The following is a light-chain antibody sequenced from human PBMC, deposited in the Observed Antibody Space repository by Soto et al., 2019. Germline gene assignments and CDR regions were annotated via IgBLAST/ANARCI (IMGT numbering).Light chain of an antibody. CDR2: ITS. CDR1: QGISSW. V-gene: IGKV1-12*01. Sequence: DIQMTQSPSSVSASVGDRVTITCRASQGISSWLAWYQQRPGKAPNLMIYITSTLQSGVQSRLRGSGSGTDFTITSSSLEAEDTATYYCKQANSIPLTFGGGTKVEI. CDR3: KQANSIPLT. J-gene: IGKJ4*01.